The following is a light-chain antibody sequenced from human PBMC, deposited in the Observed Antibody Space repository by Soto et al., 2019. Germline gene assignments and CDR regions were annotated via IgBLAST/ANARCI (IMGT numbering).Light chain of an antibody. CDR1: SSDVGGYNY. Sequence: QSALTQPPSASGSPGQSVTISCTGTSSDVGGYNYVSWYQQHPGKAPKVMIYEVNKRPSGVPDRFSGSKSANTASLTVSGLQAEDEADYYCSSYTDNSNFVVFGGGTKVTVL. V-gene: IGLV2-8*01. CDR2: EVN. CDR3: SSYTDNSNFVV. J-gene: IGLJ2*01.